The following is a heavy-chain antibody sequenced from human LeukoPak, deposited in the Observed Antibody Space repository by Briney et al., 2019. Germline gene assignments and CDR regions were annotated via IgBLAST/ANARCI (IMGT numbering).Heavy chain of an antibody. V-gene: IGHV3-64D*09. Sequence: GGSLRLSCSASGFXFSTYSIHWVRQAPGKGLEYVSAVTSNGGRTYYADSVQGRFTISRDNSKNTLYLQMSGLRTEDTAVYYCVNFGNSGYDFHWGRGTLVTVSS. J-gene: IGHJ4*02. CDR3: VNFGNSGYDFH. CDR1: GFXFSTYS. D-gene: IGHD5-12*01. CDR2: VTSNGGRT.